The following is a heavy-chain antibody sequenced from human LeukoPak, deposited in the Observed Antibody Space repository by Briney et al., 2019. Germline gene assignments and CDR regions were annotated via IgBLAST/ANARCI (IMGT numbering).Heavy chain of an antibody. D-gene: IGHD2-21*02. CDR3: ARAPRVLVTSTRYYFDY. V-gene: IGHV1-2*02. Sequence: ASVKVSCKASGYTFTGYYMHWVRQAPGQGLEWMGWINPNSGGTNYAQKFQGRATMTRDTSISTAYMELSRLRSDDTAVYYCARAPRVLVTSTRYYFDYWGQGTLVTVSS. CDR2: INPNSGGT. J-gene: IGHJ4*02. CDR1: GYTFTGYY.